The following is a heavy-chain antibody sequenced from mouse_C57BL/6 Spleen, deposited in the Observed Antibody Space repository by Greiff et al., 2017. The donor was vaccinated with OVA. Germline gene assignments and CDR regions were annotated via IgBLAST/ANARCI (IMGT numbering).Heavy chain of an antibody. D-gene: IGHD1-2*01. Sequence: QVQLKESGAELVRPGASVTLSCKASGYTFTDYEMHWVKQTPVHGLEWIGAIDPETGGTAYNQKFKGKAILTADKSSSTAYMELRSLTSEDSAVYYCTRGLRHYAMDYWGQGTSVTVSS. CDR3: TRGLRHYAMDY. V-gene: IGHV1-15*01. CDR2: IDPETGGT. J-gene: IGHJ4*01. CDR1: GYTFTDYE.